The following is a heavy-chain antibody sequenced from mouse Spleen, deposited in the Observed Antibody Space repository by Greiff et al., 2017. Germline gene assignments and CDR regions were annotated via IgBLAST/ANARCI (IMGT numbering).Heavy chain of an antibody. D-gene: IGHD2-4*01. CDR3: ARGGDDYGFDY. CDR2: IDPSDSYT. V-gene: IGHV1-50*01. Sequence: VQLQQPGAELVKPGASVKLSCKASGYTFTSYWMQWVKQRPGQGLEWIGEIDPSDSYTNYNQKFKGKATLTVDTSSSTAYMQLSSLTSEDSAVYYCARGGDDYGFDYWGQGTTLTVSS. J-gene: IGHJ2*01. CDR1: GYTFTSYW.